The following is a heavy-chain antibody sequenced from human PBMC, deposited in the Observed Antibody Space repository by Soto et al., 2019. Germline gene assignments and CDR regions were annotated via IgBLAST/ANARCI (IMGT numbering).Heavy chain of an antibody. CDR3: AKSNQIFGVLTDYFYYGMDV. D-gene: IGHD3-3*01. Sequence: EEQLLESGGDLVQPGGPLRISCAASGFTFSSYGMNWVRQASGKGLELVSTISGGGDSTHYADSVMGRFTVSRDNSKNTVYLQMSSLRADDTAVYYCAKSNQIFGVLTDYFYYGMDVWGQGTTVTVS. V-gene: IGHV3-23*01. CDR2: ISGGGDST. J-gene: IGHJ6*02. CDR1: GFTFSSYG.